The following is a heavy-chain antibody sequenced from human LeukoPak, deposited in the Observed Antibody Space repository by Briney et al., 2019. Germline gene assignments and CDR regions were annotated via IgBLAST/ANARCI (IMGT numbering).Heavy chain of an antibody. D-gene: IGHD5-24*01. Sequence: GGSLRLSCAASGFTFSSYWMSWVRQAPGKGLEWVAFIRYDGSNKYYADSVKGRFTISRDNSKNTLYLQMNSLRAEDTAVYYCAKDGEMATIGPAGYWGQGTLVTVSS. CDR3: AKDGEMATIGPAGY. CDR2: IRYDGSNK. J-gene: IGHJ4*02. CDR1: GFTFSSYW. V-gene: IGHV3-30*02.